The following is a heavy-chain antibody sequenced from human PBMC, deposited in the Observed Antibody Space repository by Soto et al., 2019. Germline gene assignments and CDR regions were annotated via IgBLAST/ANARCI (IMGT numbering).Heavy chain of an antibody. J-gene: IGHJ4*02. Sequence: EVQLLESGGGLVQPGGSLRLSCAASGFTFSRYAMNWVRQAPWKGLEWVSTISGSGGSTYYADSVKGRFTSSRDNSKNTLSLQMNSLSAEATAVYYCAKARVTDTILPPPLEDCWGQGDLVTVSS. CDR1: GFTFSRYA. CDR3: AKARVTDTILPPPLEDC. D-gene: IGHD2-21*02. CDR2: ISGSGGST. V-gene: IGHV3-23*01.